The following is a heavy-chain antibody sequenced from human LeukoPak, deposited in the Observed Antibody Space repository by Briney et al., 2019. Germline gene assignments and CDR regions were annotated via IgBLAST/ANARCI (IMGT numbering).Heavy chain of an antibody. J-gene: IGHJ4*02. CDR1: GFTFSTYS. CDR2: ISSNSGTI. Sequence: GGSLRLSCAASGFTFSTYSMNWVRQAPGKGLEWVSYISSNSGTIYYADSVKGRFTISRDNAKSSLYLQMNSLRAEDTAVYYCASGYCSAGSCHNFDYWGQGTLVTVSS. D-gene: IGHD2-15*01. V-gene: IGHV3-48*01. CDR3: ASGYCSAGSCHNFDY.